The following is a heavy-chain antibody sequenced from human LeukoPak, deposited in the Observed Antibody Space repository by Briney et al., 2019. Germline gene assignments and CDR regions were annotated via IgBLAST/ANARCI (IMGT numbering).Heavy chain of an antibody. CDR3: ARDGVGYYDSSGYYYFQH. CDR1: GYTFTDYY. J-gene: IGHJ1*01. V-gene: IGHV1-2*02. D-gene: IGHD3-22*01. Sequence: ASVKVSCKASGYTFTDYYMHWVRQAPGQGLEWMGWINPNNGGTNYAQRFQGRVTMTRDTSISTAYMELSSLRSDDTAVYYCARDGVGYYDSSGYYYFQHWGQGTLVTVSS. CDR2: INPNNGGT.